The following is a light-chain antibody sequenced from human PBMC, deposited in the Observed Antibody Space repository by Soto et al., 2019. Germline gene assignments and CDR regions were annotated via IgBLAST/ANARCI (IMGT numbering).Light chain of an antibody. CDR2: DAS. CDR1: QSISSW. J-gene: IGKJ1*01. Sequence: DIQMTQSPSTLSASVGDRVTITCRASQSISSWLAWYQQKPGKAPKLLIYDASSLESGVPSRFSGSGSGTEFTLTISSLQPDDFATYYCQHYNGYPVTFGQGTKVDIK. V-gene: IGKV1-5*01. CDR3: QHYNGYPVT.